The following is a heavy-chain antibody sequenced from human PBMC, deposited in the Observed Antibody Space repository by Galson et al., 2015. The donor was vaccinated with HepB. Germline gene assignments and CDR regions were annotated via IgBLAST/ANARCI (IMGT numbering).Heavy chain of an antibody. Sequence: SLRLSCAASGFTVSSNYMSWVRQAPGKGLEWVSVIYSGGSTYYADSVKGRFTISRDNSKNTLYLQMNSLRAEDTAVYYCARDGVIAAAGTLSHYYYYGMDVWGQGTTVTVSS. V-gene: IGHV3-66*02. J-gene: IGHJ6*02. CDR1: GFTVSSNY. CDR3: ARDGVIAAAGTLSHYYYYGMDV. CDR2: IYSGGST. D-gene: IGHD6-13*01.